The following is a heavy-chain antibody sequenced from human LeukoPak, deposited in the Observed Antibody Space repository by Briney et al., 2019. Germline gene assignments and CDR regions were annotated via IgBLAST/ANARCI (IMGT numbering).Heavy chain of an antibody. CDR3: ARDQEGFDY. J-gene: IGHJ4*02. V-gene: IGHV1-46*01. CDR2: IYPRDGST. CDR1: GYTFTNDY. Sequence: ASVKVSCKASGYTFTNDYLHWVRQAPGQGLEWMGMIYPRDGSTSYAQNFQGRVTVTRDTSTTTVHMELRGLRSEDTAVYYCARDQEGFDYWGQGTVVTVSS.